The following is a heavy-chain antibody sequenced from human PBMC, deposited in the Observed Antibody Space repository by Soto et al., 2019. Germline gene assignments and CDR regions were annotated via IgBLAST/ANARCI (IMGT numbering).Heavy chain of an antibody. D-gene: IGHD3-10*01. CDR2: IIPIFGTA. V-gene: IGHV1-69*13. CDR3: ARRYGSGRIYYYGMDV. CDR1: GGTFSSHA. Sequence: SVKVSCKASGGTFSSHAISWVRQAPGQGLEWMGGIIPIFGTANYAQKFQGRVTITADESTSTAYMELSSLRSEDTAVYYCARRYGSGRIYYYGMDVWGQGTTVTVSS. J-gene: IGHJ6*02.